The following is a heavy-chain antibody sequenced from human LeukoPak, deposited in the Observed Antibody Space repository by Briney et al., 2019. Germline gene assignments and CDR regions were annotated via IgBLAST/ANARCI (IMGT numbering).Heavy chain of an antibody. CDR3: AKPGSSGWYDYFDY. D-gene: IGHD6-19*01. CDR1: GFTFSNYG. J-gene: IGHJ4*02. CDR2: ISYHGINK. Sequence: GGSLRLSCAASGFTFSNYGMHWVRQAPGKGLEWVAVISYHGINKYYADSVKGRFTISRDNSKNTLYLQMNSLRAEDTAVYYCAKPGSSGWYDYFDYWGQGTLVTVSS. V-gene: IGHV3-30*18.